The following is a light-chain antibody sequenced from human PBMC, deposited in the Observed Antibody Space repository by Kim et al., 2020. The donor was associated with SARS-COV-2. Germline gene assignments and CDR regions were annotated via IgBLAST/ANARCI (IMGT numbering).Light chain of an antibody. CDR3: QQYSNWPRGT. J-gene: IGKJ5*01. CDR1: QSVSTN. CDR2: GAS. Sequence: EIAMTQSPATLSVSPGERATLTCRASQSVSTNLAWYQHKPGQAPRLLMYGASTRATGIPGRFSGSGSGTEFTLSISSLQSEDFAVYYCQQYSNWPRGTFGQGTRLEIK. V-gene: IGKV3-15*01.